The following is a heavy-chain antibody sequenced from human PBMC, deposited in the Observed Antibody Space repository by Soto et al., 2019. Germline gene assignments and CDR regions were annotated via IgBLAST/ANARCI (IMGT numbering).Heavy chain of an antibody. CDR2: IYPGDSDT. CDR3: ARAHLTGTTFVWFDP. J-gene: IGHJ5*02. V-gene: IGHV5-51*01. D-gene: IGHD1-7*01. CDR1: GYSFTSYW. Sequence: PGESLKISCKGSGYSFTSYWIAWVRQMPGKGLEWMGIIYPGDSDTRYSPSFQGQVTISADKSISTAYLQWSSLKASDTAMYYCARAHLTGTTFVWFDPWGQGTLGSVSS.